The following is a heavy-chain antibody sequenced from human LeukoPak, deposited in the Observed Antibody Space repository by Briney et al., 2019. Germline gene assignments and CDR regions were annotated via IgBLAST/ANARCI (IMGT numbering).Heavy chain of an antibody. CDR1: GYTFTNYG. Sequence: ASVNVSCKASGYTFTNYGISWVRPAPGQGLEWMGWISAYNGNTNYAQKLQGRVTMTTDTSTSTAYMELRSLRSDDTAVYYCARFEPGGEFDYWGQGTLVTVSS. CDR2: ISAYNGNT. J-gene: IGHJ4*02. V-gene: IGHV1-18*01. CDR3: ARFEPGGEFDY. D-gene: IGHD3-16*01.